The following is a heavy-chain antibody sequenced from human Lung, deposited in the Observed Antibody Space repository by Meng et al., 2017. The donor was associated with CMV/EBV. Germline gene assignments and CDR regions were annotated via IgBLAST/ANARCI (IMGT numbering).Heavy chain of an antibody. D-gene: IGHD2-2*01. CDR1: GHSISSDYF. CDR2: CDSGDT. Sequence: SETXSLXCHVAGHSISSDYFWGWVRQSPGTGLEWVGICDSGDTFYNPSLKSRVAISVDTSANQFSLTLRSVTAADTAVYYCVRHIIVVPARGYGVDVWGQGXTVTFSS. J-gene: IGHJ6*02. CDR3: VRHIIVVPARGYGVDV. V-gene: IGHV4-38-2*01.